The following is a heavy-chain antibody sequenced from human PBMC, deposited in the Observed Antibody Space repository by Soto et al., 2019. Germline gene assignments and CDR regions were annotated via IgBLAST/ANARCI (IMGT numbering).Heavy chain of an antibody. D-gene: IGHD2-2*03. CDR3: ASGWMAAFDN. Sequence: LSLTCNVTGDSIKTHYWSWIRQAPGKGLEWIGYIYYSGSTLYNPSLKRRVTISADTAKNQFSLRLTSLTAADTAVYYCASGWMAAFDNWGQGTLVTVS. CDR1: GDSIKTHY. V-gene: IGHV4-59*11. CDR2: IYYSGST. J-gene: IGHJ4*02.